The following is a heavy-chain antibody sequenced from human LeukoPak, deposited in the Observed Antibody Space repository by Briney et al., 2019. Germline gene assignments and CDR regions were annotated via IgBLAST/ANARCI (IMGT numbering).Heavy chain of an antibody. Sequence: SETLSLTCILSNDYISDYYWGWIRQPPGKGLEWIGSIYYSGSTYYNPSLKSRVTISVDTSKNQFSLKLSSVTAADTAVYYCARQRRYYYDSSGYPDYWGQGTLVTVSS. CDR2: IYYSGST. D-gene: IGHD3-22*01. J-gene: IGHJ4*02. CDR3: ARQRRYYYDSSGYPDY. V-gene: IGHV4-39*01. CDR1: NDYISDYY.